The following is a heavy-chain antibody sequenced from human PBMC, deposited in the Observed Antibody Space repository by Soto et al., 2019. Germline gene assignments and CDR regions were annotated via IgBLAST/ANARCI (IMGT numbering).Heavy chain of an antibody. CDR1: GYTFTSYG. Sequence: GASVKVSCKASGYTFTSYGISWVRQAPGQGLEWMGGIIPIFGTANYAQKFQGRVTITADESTSTAYMELSSLRSEDTAVYYCARDWTAIAVAGEPVYYGMDVWGQGTTVTVSS. CDR3: ARDWTAIAVAGEPVYYGMDV. D-gene: IGHD6-19*01. J-gene: IGHJ6*02. CDR2: IIPIFGTA. V-gene: IGHV1-69*13.